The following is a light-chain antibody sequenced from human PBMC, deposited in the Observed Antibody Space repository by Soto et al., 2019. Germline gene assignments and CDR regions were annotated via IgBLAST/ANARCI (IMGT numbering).Light chain of an antibody. CDR2: DAS. CDR1: QTISTF. CDR3: QKKSAWKLT. J-gene: IGKJ4*01. Sequence: EIVLTQSPATLSLSPGEGATLSCRASQTISTFLGWYQQKPGQAPRLLFYDASNRATGVPARFSVSGSGTDFTLTISSLQPEDFEVYYCQKKSAWKLTLGGGTKV. V-gene: IGKV3-11*01.